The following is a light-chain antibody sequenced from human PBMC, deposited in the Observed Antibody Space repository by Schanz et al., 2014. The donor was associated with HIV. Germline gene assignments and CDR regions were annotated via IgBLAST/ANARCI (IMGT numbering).Light chain of an antibody. V-gene: IGKV3-20*01. CDR2: AAS. CDR3: QQYGSFFS. CDR1: QTLRNNLGSSN. Sequence: EIVMTQSPATLSVSPGDRATLSCRASQTLRNNLGSSNFAWYQQKPGQAPRLLIYAASTRATGIPDRFSGSGSGTDFSLTISRLEPEDFAVYYCQQYGSFFSFGGGTKVEI. J-gene: IGKJ4*01.